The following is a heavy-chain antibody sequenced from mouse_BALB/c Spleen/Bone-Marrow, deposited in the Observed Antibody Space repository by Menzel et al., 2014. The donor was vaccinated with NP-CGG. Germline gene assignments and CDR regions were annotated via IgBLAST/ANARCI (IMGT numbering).Heavy chain of an antibody. Sequence: EVQVVESGGGLVKSGGSLKLSCAASGFTFNNYGMSWVRQTPEKRLEWVATISSGGSYTLYPDSGKGRFTISRDNAKNDLYLQLSSLRSEDTALYYCARHAYYDQTEVSFVYWGQGTLVTVSA. CDR3: ARHAYYDQTEVSFVY. J-gene: IGHJ3*01. V-gene: IGHV5-9-2*01. CDR2: ISSGGSYT. D-gene: IGHD2-4*01. CDR1: GFTFNNYG.